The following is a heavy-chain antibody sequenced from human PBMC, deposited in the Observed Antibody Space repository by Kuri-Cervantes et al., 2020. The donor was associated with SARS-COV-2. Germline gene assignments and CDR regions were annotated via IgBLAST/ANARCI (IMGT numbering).Heavy chain of an antibody. D-gene: IGHD3-3*01. CDR3: AKDAQPQIVLRFLEWLFRSPFDP. V-gene: IGHV3-30-3*01. CDR1: GFTFSSYA. Sequence: LSLTCAASGFTFSSYAMHWVRQAPGKGLEWVAVISYDGSNKYYADSVKGRFTISRDNSKNTLYLQMNSLRAEDTAVYYCAKDAQPQIVLRFLEWLFRSPFDPWGQGTLVTVSS. J-gene: IGHJ5*02. CDR2: ISYDGSNK.